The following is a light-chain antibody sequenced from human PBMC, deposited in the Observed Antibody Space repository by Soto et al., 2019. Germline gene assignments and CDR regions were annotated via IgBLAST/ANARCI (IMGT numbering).Light chain of an antibody. CDR1: SSDVGGYIY. Sequence: QSALTQPASVSGSPGQSITISCTGTSSDVGGYIYVSWYQQHPGKAPKLLIYDVRNRPSGVSNRFSGSKSGNTASLTISGLQAEDEADYFCSSYTKSSTLGVFGGGTQLTVL. V-gene: IGLV2-14*03. CDR3: SSYTKSSTLGV. J-gene: IGLJ2*01. CDR2: DVR.